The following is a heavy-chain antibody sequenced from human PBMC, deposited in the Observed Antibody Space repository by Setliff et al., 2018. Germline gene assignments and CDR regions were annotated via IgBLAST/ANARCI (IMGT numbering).Heavy chain of an antibody. CDR2: ISSYNGRT. Sequence: ASVKVSCKASGHIFNSYGISWVRQAPGQGLEWLGWISSYNGRTGYAQRFQDGVSLTTDTSTGAAHMELRSLRSDDTAVYYCAISTLSICSGGSCPNAFDVWGQGTMVTVSS. J-gene: IGHJ3*01. CDR1: GHIFNSYG. V-gene: IGHV1-18*01. CDR3: AISTLSICSGGSCPNAFDV. D-gene: IGHD2-15*01.